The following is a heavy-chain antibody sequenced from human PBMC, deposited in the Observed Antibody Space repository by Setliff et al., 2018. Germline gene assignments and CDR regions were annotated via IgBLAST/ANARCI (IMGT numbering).Heavy chain of an antibody. CDR1: GYTFTNSI. V-gene: IGHV1-18*04. D-gene: IGHD3-22*01. CDR3: ARISFYVSSGHYYAPDY. CDR2: ISAYNGNT. Sequence: GASVKVSCKASGYTFTNSIMNWVRQAPGQGLEWMGWISAYNGNTYRAQKFQDRLSMTTDTSTSTAYMELRSLRADDTAVYYCARISFYVSSGHYYAPDYWGQGTLVTVSS. J-gene: IGHJ4*02.